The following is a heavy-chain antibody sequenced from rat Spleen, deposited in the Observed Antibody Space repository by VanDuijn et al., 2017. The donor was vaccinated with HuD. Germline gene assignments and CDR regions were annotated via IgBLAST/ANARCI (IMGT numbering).Heavy chain of an antibody. CDR3: TTFATAFGDY. V-gene: IGHV5-20*01. J-gene: IGHJ2*01. Sequence: EVQLVESGGGLVQPGRSMKLSCAASGFTFSNYDMAWVRQAPTKGLEWVASISYDGSSTYYRDSVKGRFTISRDNAKSTLYLQMDSLRSEDTATYYCTTFATAFGDYWGQGVMVTVSS. CDR1: GFTFSNYD. CDR2: ISYDGSST. D-gene: IGHD1-11*01.